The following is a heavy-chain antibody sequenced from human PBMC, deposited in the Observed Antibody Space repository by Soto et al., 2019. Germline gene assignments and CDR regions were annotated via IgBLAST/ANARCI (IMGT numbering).Heavy chain of an antibody. J-gene: IGHJ4*02. Sequence: PSETLSLTCSVSGDSISSDGYYWSWILQHPGKGLEWIGYIPSSGNTFYSPSLKSRLTISLDTSKNQFSLKLTSVTVADTAVYYCARVDARYYGVPSHFDYWGQGTLVTVSS. CDR2: IPSSGNT. CDR3: ARVDARYYGVPSHFDY. D-gene: IGHD4-17*01. V-gene: IGHV4-31*03. CDR1: GDSISSDGYY.